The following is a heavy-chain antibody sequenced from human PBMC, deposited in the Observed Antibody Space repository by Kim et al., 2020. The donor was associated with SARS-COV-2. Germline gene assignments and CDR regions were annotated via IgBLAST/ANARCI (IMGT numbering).Heavy chain of an antibody. V-gene: IGHV3-30-3*01. CDR1: GFTFSSYA. J-gene: IGHJ3*02. CDR2: ISYDGSNK. Sequence: GGSLRLSCAASGFTFSSYAMHWVRQAPGKGLEWVAVISYDGSNKYYADSVKGRFTISRDNSKKTLYLQMNSLRAEDTAVYYCARPLSGSHYSAFDIWGQG. D-gene: IGHD1-26*01. CDR3: ARPLSGSHYSAFDI.